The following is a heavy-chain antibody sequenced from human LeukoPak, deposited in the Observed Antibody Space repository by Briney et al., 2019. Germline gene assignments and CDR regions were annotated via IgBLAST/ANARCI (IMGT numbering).Heavy chain of an antibody. Sequence: PGGSLRLSCAASGFTFSNYGMHWVRQAPGKGLEWVSVISHGYTGEWYADLVQGRFTISRDNSKSTLFLQMDSLRAEDTAVYHCARDNRGAGLGPPLDYWGPGTLVTVSS. D-gene: IGHD2/OR15-2a*01. CDR2: ISHGYTGE. CDR3: ARDNRGAGLGPPLDY. J-gene: IGHJ4*02. V-gene: IGHV3-30*03. CDR1: GFTFSNYG.